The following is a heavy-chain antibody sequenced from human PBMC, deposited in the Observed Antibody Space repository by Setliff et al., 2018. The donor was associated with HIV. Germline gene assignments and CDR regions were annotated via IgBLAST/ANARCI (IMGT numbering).Heavy chain of an antibody. D-gene: IGHD3-10*01. CDR2: INHSGST. CDR3: LRADYHGSKRYDY. V-gene: IGHV4-34*03. Sequence: SETLSLTCAVYGGSFSGYYWSWIRQPPGKGLEWIGEINHSGSTKYSPSLRSRVSISVDTSKNQFSLKLSSVTAADTAVYYCLRADYHGSKRYDYWGQGTLVTVSS. J-gene: IGHJ4*02. CDR1: GGSFSGYY.